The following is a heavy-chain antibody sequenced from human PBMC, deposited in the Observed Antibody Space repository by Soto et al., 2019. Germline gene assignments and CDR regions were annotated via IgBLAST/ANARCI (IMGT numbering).Heavy chain of an antibody. CDR1: GFTFSSYS. Sequence: EVQLVESGGGLVQPGGSLRLSCAASGFTFSSYSMNWVRQAPGKGLEWVSYISSSSSTIYYADSVKGRFTISRDNAKNSPYLQMKRLRAEGTAVYYCARHPERIAQSGWFDPWGQGTLVTVSS. D-gene: IGHD1-1*01. J-gene: IGHJ5*02. CDR3: ARHPERIAQSGWFDP. CDR2: ISSSSSTI. V-gene: IGHV3-48*01.